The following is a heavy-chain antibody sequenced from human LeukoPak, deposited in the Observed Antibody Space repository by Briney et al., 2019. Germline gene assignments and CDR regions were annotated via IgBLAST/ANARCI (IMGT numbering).Heavy chain of an antibody. CDR1: GFSFSRFA. Sequence: PGRSLRLSCAASGFSFSRFAMHWVRQAPGKGLEWVALISYDGSDKYHADSVKGRFTISRDNSKNTLYLHMNSLRPEDTALYYCARDGGGAPEYWGQGVLVAVSS. CDR3: ARDGGGAPEY. J-gene: IGHJ4*02. CDR2: ISYDGSDK. D-gene: IGHD3-16*01. V-gene: IGHV3-30*04.